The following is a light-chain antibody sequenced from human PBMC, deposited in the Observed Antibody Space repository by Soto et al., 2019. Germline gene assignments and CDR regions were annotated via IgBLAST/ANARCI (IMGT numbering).Light chain of an antibody. Sequence: DIQMTQSPSSLSASVGDRVTITCRASQTISSYLNWYQQKPGQAPKSLIYAASTLQSGVPSRFSGSGSGTDFTLTISNLQPEDFATYYCQQSYRTPLNFGGGTRWIS. J-gene: IGKJ4*01. CDR1: QTISSY. CDR2: AAS. V-gene: IGKV1-39*01. CDR3: QQSYRTPLN.